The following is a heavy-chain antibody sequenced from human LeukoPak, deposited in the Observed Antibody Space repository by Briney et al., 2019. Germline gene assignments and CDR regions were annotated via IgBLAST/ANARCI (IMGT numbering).Heavy chain of an antibody. V-gene: IGHV4-30-2*01. CDR3: ARLQGEGYCTNGVCYVDY. Sequence: SQTLSLICAVSGGSISSGGYSWSWIRQPPGRGLEWIGYIYHSGSTYYNPSLKSRVTISVDRSKNQFSLKLSSVTAADTAVYYCARLQGEGYCTNGVCYVDYWGQGTLVTVSS. J-gene: IGHJ4*02. D-gene: IGHD2-8*01. CDR1: GGSISSGGYS. CDR2: IYHSGST.